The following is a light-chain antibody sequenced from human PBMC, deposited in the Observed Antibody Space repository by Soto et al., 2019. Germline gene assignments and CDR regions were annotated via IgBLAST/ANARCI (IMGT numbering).Light chain of an antibody. CDR1: SSNLGSYDL. V-gene: IGLV2-23*01. CDR2: EAS. Sequence: QSALTQPASVSGSPGQSITISCTGTSSNLGSYDLVPWYQQYPGQAPKLLIYEASKRPAGVSDRFSGFKSGSTASLTISGLQADDEAEYYCCSFEGRTPLVVFGGGTQLTVL. J-gene: IGLJ2*01. CDR3: CSFEGRTPLVV.